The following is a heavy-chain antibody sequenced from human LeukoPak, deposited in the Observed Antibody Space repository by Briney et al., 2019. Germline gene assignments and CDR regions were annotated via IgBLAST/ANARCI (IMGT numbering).Heavy chain of an antibody. V-gene: IGHV1-69*04. CDR1: GGTFSSYA. J-gene: IGHJ6*02. CDR2: IIPILGIA. Sequence: ASVKVSCKASGGTFSSYAISWVRQAPGQGLEWMGRIIPILGIANYAQKLQGRVTMTTDTSTSTAYMELRSLRSDDTAVYYCARDPYYDILTGYYRHYYYGMDVWGQGTTVTVSS. CDR3: ARDPYYDILTGYYRHYYYGMDV. D-gene: IGHD3-9*01.